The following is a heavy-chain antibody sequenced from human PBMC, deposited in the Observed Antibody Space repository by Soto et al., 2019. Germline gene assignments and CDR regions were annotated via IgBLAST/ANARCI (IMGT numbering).Heavy chain of an antibody. D-gene: IGHD3-22*01. Sequence: EVQLVESGGGLIQPGGSLRLSCAASGFTVSSNYMSWVRQAPGKGLEWVSVIYSGGSTYYADSVKGRFTISRDNPKNTLYLQMNSLRAEDTAVYYCARALGSSGYYYDYWGQGTLVTVSS. CDR3: ARALGSSGYYYDY. CDR2: IYSGGST. J-gene: IGHJ4*02. V-gene: IGHV3-53*01. CDR1: GFTVSSNY.